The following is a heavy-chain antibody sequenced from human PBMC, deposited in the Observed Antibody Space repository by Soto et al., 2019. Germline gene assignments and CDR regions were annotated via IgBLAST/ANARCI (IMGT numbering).Heavy chain of an antibody. CDR1: GGSISSGGYS. CDR2: IYHSGST. Sequence: TLSLTCTVSGGSISSGGYSWSWIRQPPGKGLEWIGYIYHSGSTYYNPSLKSRVTISVDTSKNQFSLKLSSVTAADTAVYYCARGETYYYDSSGPPSYWGQGTLVTVSS. CDR3: ARGETYYYDSSGPPSY. D-gene: IGHD3-22*01. J-gene: IGHJ4*02. V-gene: IGHV4-30-2*05.